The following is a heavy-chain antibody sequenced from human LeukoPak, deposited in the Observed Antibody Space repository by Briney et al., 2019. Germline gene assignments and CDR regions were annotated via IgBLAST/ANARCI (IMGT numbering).Heavy chain of an antibody. CDR1: GFTFSSYA. D-gene: IGHD2-15*01. Sequence: GGPLRLSCAASGFTFSSYAMHWVRQAPGKGLEWVAVISYDGSNKYYADSVKGRFTISRNNSKNTLYLQMNSLRAEDTAVYYCARETVVVVAATPFDYYDSSGPFDYWGKGTLVTVSS. J-gene: IGHJ4*02. V-gene: IGHV3-30*04. CDR3: ARETVVVVAATPFDYYDSSGPFDY. CDR2: ISYDGSNK.